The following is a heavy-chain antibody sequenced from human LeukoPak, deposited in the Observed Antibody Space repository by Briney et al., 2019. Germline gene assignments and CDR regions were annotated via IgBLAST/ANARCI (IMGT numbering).Heavy chain of an antibody. CDR3: ATSVLWFGDPISAFDI. CDR1: GGSISSSAYH. Sequence: SETLSLTCTVSGGSISSSAYHWGWIRQPPGKGLEWIGEINHSGSTNYNPSLKSRVTISVDTSKNQFSLKLSSVTAADTAVYYCATSVLWFGDPISAFDIWGQGTMVTVSS. D-gene: IGHD3-10*01. CDR2: INHSGST. J-gene: IGHJ3*02. V-gene: IGHV4-39*07.